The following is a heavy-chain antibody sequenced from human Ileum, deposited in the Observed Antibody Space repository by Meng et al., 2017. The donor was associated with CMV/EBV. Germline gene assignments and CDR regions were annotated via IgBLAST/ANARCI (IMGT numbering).Heavy chain of an antibody. Sequence: LSCGASGFTFNNYGMHWVRQAPGKGLEWVTFIQYDGSNNNYADSVKGRFTISRDNSKNTLYLRMNSLRADDTAVYYCARGVRDGFDIWGQGTMVTVSS. CDR2: IQYDGSNN. D-gene: IGHD3-10*01. V-gene: IGHV3-30*02. CDR3: ARGVRDGFDI. CDR1: GFTFNNYG. J-gene: IGHJ3*02.